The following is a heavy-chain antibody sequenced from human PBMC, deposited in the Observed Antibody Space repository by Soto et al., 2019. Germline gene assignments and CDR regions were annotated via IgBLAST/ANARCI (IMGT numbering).Heavy chain of an antibody. D-gene: IGHD2-15*01. CDR2: ISGSGGST. V-gene: IGHV3-23*01. Sequence: GSLILSCAASGFTFSSQAMSWVRQAPGKGLELVSGISGSGGSTYYADSVKGRFTISRDNSKNTLYLQMNSLRAEDTAVYYCAKEGGGGRNYYYTMDVWGQGTTVTVSS. CDR3: AKEGGGGRNYYYTMDV. J-gene: IGHJ6*02. CDR1: GFTFSSQA.